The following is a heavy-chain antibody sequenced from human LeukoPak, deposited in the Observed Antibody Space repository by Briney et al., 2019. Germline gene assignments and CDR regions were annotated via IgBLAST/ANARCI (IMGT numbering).Heavy chain of an antibody. J-gene: IGHJ4*02. Sequence: GGSLRLSCVATGFTLSDYAMNWVRQAPGKGQEWVSTFKTKYHQVYYAESVRGRFTISTDNSRNTVFLQMNSLRADDTALYYCARSVPDYARFDYWGQGALVTVSS. D-gene: IGHD4-17*01. V-gene: IGHV3-23*05. CDR3: ARSVPDYARFDY. CDR2: FKTKYHQV. CDR1: GFTLSDYA.